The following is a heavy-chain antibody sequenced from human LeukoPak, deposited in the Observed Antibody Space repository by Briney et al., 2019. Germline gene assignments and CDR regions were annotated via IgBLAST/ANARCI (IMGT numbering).Heavy chain of an antibody. V-gene: IGHV3-7*01. CDR2: IKEDESEI. D-gene: IGHD6-19*01. CDR1: GFTFNNYW. CDR3: AGSSGWLFDY. Sequence: GGSLRLSCVGTGFTFNNYWMNWVRQAPGKGLEWVANIKEDESEIYYVDSVQGRFTISRDNTKNSVYLQMNSLRAEDTTVYYCAGSSGWLFDYWGQGTLVAVSS. J-gene: IGHJ4*02.